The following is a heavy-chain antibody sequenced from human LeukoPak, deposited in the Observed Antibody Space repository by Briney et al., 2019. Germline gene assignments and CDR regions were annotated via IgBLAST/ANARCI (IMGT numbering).Heavy chain of an antibody. D-gene: IGHD3-3*01. CDR2: ISSSSSYI. V-gene: IGHV3-21*01. CDR1: GLTFSSYS. J-gene: IGHJ4*01. Sequence: PGGYLRRSCAASGLTFSSYSMNWVRQAPGKGLEWGSSISSSSSYIYYADSVKVRFTMSRYNAKNSMYLQMNSLRAEDTAVYYCARGGQWLLYPFDYWGQGNLVTVSS. CDR3: ARGGQWLLYPFDY.